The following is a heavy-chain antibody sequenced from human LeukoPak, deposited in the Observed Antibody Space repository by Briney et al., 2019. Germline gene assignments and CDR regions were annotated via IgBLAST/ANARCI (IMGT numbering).Heavy chain of an antibody. CDR2: IYPGDSDT. V-gene: IGHV5-51*01. Sequence: NPGESLNISCKGPGYSFTSYWICWVRQMPGKGLEWMGIIYPGDSDTRYSPSYQGQVTISADKSISTAYLQLSILKASDTAMYYCARRTSITIFGVVRDAFDIWGQGTMVTVSS. D-gene: IGHD3-3*01. CDR3: ARRTSITIFGVVRDAFDI. CDR1: GYSFTSYW. J-gene: IGHJ3*02.